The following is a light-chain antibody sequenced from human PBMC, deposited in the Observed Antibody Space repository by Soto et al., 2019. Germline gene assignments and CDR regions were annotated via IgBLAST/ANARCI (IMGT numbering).Light chain of an antibody. Sequence: RVMTQSPASLCVSTWEREKFYCRASQSVSSNLAWYQQKPGQAPRLLIYGASTRATGIPARFSGSGSGTDFTLTINSLQSEDFGVYYCHQYNNWPPSTFGQRTRLEI. CDR2: GAS. V-gene: IGKV3D-15*01. CDR3: HQYNNWPPST. J-gene: IGKJ5*01. CDR1: QSVSSN.